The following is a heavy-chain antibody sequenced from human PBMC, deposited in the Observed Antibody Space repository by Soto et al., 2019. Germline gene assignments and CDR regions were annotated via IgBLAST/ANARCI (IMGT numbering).Heavy chain of an antibody. Sequence: GESLKISCKGSGYRFTNYWIGWVRQMPGKGLEWMGVIYPGDSDTRYSPSFQGQVTISADKSISTAYLQRSSLKASDTAIYYCASTDIVSTIDDGRDAFDIWGQGTMVTVSS. D-gene: IGHD5-12*01. CDR2: IYPGDSDT. J-gene: IGHJ3*02. V-gene: IGHV5-51*01. CDR3: ASTDIVSTIDDGRDAFDI. CDR1: GYRFTNYW.